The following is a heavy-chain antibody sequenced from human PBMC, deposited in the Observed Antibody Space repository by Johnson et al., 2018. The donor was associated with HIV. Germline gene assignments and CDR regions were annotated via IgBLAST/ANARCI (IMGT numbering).Heavy chain of an antibody. D-gene: IGHD5-18*01. CDR1: GFTFDDYG. J-gene: IGHJ3*02. CDR3: ARDQWIQLWRDAFDI. CDR2: IKSDGSYT. V-gene: IGHV3-74*01. Sequence: VQLVESGGGLVQPGRSLRLYCAASGFTFDDYGMSWVRQAPGKGLVWVSHIKSDGSYTNYADSVKGRFTVSRDNSKNTLYLQMNSLRAEDTAVYYCARDQWIQLWRDAFDIWGQGTMVSVSS.